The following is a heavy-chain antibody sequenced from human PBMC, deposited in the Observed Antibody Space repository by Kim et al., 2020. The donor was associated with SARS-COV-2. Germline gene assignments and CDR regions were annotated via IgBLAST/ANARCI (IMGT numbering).Heavy chain of an antibody. J-gene: IGHJ4*02. D-gene: IGHD2-21*02. CDR1: GFTFSSYA. Sequence: GGSLRLSCAASGFTFSSYAMSWVRQAPGKGLEWVSAISGSGGSTYYADSVKGRFTISRDNSKNTLYLQMNSLRAEDTAVYYCAKDLGLVVVTAMDYWGQGSLVIVYS. V-gene: IGHV3-23*01. CDR3: AKDLGLVVVTAMDY. CDR2: ISGSGGST.